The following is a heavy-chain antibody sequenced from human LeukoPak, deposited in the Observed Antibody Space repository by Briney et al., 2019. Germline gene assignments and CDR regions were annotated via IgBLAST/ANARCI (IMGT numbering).Heavy chain of an antibody. CDR3: ARVDYSYYDFWSGYYPYHNWFDP. V-gene: IGHV3-74*01. CDR1: GFTFSSYW. CDR2: INSDGSST. J-gene: IGHJ5*02. D-gene: IGHD3-3*01. Sequence: PGGFLRHSCAASGFTFSSYWMHWVRQAPGKGLVWVSRINSDGSSTSYADSVKGRFTISRDNAKNTLYLQMNSLRAEDTAAYYCARVDYSYYDFWSGYYPYHNWFDPWGQGTLVTVSS.